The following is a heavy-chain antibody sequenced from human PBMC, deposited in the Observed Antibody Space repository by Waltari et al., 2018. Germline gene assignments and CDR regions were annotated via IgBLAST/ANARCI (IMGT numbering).Heavy chain of an antibody. CDR2: INPNSGGT. Sequence: QVQLVQSGAEVKKPGASVKVSCKASGYTFTGYYMHWVRQAPGPGLEWMGRINPNSGGTNYAQKFQGRVTMTRDTSISTAYMELSRLRSDDTAVYYCARDEYDFWSGYPPADDAFDIWGQGTMVTVSS. CDR1: GYTFTGYY. CDR3: ARDEYDFWSGYPPADDAFDI. V-gene: IGHV1-2*06. J-gene: IGHJ3*02. D-gene: IGHD3-3*01.